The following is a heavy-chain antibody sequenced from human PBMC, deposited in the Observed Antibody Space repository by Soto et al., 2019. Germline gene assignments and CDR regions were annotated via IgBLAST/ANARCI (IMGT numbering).Heavy chain of an antibody. CDR1: GGSVSSGSYY. V-gene: IGHV4-61*01. CDR2: IYYSGST. D-gene: IGHD2-2*01. J-gene: IGHJ6*02. Sequence: ATLRLTCTVSGGSVSSGSYYWSWMREAPGKGLEWIGYIYYSGSTNYNPSLKSRVTISVDTSKNQFSLKLSSVTAADTAVYYCARERWEVAEPAAKRPKTNYYYYYGMDVWGQGTTVTVSS. CDR3: ARERWEVAEPAAKRPKTNYYYYYGMDV.